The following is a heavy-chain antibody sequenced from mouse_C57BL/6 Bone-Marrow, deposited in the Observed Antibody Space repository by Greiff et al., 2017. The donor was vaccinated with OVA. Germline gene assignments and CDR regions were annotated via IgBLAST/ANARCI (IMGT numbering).Heavy chain of an antibody. V-gene: IGHV1-81*01. CDR3: ANSMVTTGDYFDY. CDR1: GYTFTSYG. D-gene: IGHD2-2*01. J-gene: IGHJ2*01. CDR2: IYPRSGNT. Sequence: VKLMESGAELARPGASVKLSCKASGYTFTSYGISWVKQRTGQGLEWIGEIYPRSGNTYYNEKFKGKATLTADKSSSTAYMELRSLTSEDSAVYFCANSMVTTGDYFDYWGQGTTLTVSS.